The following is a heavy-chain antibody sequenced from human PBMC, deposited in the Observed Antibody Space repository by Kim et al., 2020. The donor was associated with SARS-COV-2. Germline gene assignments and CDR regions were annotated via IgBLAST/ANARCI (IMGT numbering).Heavy chain of an antibody. Sequence: GGSLRLSCAASGFTFSSYGMHWVRQAPGKGLEWVAVIWYDGSNKYYADSVKGRFTISRDNSKNTLYLQMNSLRAEDTAVYYCARDVKHDYYDSSGYYSYWGQGTLVTVSS. D-gene: IGHD3-22*01. CDR3: ARDVKHDYYDSSGYYSY. CDR1: GFTFSSYG. V-gene: IGHV3-33*01. CDR2: IWYDGSNK. J-gene: IGHJ4*02.